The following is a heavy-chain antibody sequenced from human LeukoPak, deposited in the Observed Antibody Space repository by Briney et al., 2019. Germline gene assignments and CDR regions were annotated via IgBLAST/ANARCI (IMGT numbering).Heavy chain of an antibody. Sequence: SETLSLTCAVYGGSFSCYYWSWSRQPPGKGLEWIGEINHSGSTNYNPSLKSRVTISVDTSKNQFSLKLSSVTAADTAVYYCARAPWSGSYYGYWGQGTLVTVSS. CDR2: INHSGST. J-gene: IGHJ4*02. CDR1: GGSFSCYY. V-gene: IGHV4-34*01. CDR3: ARAPWSGSYYGY. D-gene: IGHD1-26*01.